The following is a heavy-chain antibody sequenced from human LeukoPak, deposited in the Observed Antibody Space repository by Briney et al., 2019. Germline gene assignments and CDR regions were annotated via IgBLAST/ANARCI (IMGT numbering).Heavy chain of an antibody. CDR3: AGYSSSWYDAFDI. J-gene: IGHJ3*02. Sequence: GGSLRLSCAASGFTFSSYSMNWVRQAPGKGLEWVSSISSSSSYIYYADSVKGRFTISRDNAKKSLYLQMNSLRAEDTAVYYCAGYSSSWYDAFDIWGQGTMVTVSS. D-gene: IGHD6-13*01. V-gene: IGHV3-21*01. CDR2: ISSSSSYI. CDR1: GFTFSSYS.